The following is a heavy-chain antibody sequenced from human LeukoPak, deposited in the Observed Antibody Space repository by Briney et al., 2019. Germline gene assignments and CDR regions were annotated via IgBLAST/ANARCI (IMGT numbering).Heavy chain of an antibody. CDR2: VSSSGST. CDR1: GGSINSYY. V-gene: IGHV4-59*01. D-gene: IGHD3-16*01. J-gene: IGHJ4*02. CDR3: ARTLKDAYLNPFGY. Sequence: SSETLSLTCTVSGGSINSYYWNWLRQPPGKTLEWIGYVSSSGSTNYSPFFKSRLTISLDTSKNQFSLNLRSVTAADTAVYYCARTLKDAYLNPFGYWGQGTLVAVSS.